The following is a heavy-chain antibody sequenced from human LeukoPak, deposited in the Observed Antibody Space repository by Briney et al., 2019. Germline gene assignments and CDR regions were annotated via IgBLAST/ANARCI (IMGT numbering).Heavy chain of an antibody. CDR1: GFSFSSYA. V-gene: IGHV3-23*03. CDR2: IFGAGKNTT. Sequence: AGGSLRLSCAASGFSFSSYAMNWVRQAPGKGLEWVAIIFGAGKNTTYYADSVRRRFTVSRNNYNNTLYLQMTSLRPEDTAIYYCAKRNTVVRGGPSFDYWGQGILVAVSS. D-gene: IGHD3-10*01. J-gene: IGHJ4*02. CDR3: AKRNTVVRGGPSFDY.